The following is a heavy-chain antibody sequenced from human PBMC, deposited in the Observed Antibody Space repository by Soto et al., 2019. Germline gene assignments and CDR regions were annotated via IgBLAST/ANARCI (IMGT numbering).Heavy chain of an antibody. CDR3: AHSLIPNWGSRGAFDY. CDR1: GFSLSTSGVG. Sequence: QITLKESGPTLVKPTQTLTLTCTFSGFSLSTSGVGVGWIRQPPGKALEWLALIYWDDDKRYSPSLKSRLTITKDTSKHQVVLTMTNMAPVDTATYYCAHSLIPNWGSRGAFDYWGQGTLVTVSS. J-gene: IGHJ4*02. CDR2: IYWDDDK. V-gene: IGHV2-5*02. D-gene: IGHD7-27*01.